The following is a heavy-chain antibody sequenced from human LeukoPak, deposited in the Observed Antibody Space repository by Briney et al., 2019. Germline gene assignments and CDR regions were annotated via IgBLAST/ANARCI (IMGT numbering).Heavy chain of an antibody. CDR1: GGSISSKTPY. J-gene: IGHJ4*02. CDR3: VTYYYGSSAPKRNY. V-gene: IGHV4-39*07. CDR2: ISHSGST. Sequence: SETLSLTCTVSGGSISSKTPYWGWIRQPPGKGLEWIGEISHSGSTTYNPSLRSRVTISGDTSKKQFSLKLSSVTAADTAVYYCVTYYYGSSAPKRNYWGQGILVTVSS. D-gene: IGHD3-22*01.